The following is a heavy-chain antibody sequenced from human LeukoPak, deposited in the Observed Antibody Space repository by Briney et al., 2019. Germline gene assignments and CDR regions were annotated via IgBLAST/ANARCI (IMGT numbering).Heavy chain of an antibody. V-gene: IGHV3-30*02. J-gene: IGHJ4*02. CDR1: GFAFSTYG. CDR3: AKAGDGYNLFDY. Sequence: PGGSLRLSCTASGFAFSTYGMHWVRQAPGKGLEWVTFIRYDGSNKYYADSVKGRFTISRDNSKSTLYLQMNSLRAEDTAVYYCAKAGDGYNLFDYWGQGTLVTVSS. CDR2: IRYDGSNK. D-gene: IGHD5-24*01.